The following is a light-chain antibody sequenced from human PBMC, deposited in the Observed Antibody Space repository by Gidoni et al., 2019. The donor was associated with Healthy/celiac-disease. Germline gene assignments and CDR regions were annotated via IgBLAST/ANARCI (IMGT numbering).Light chain of an antibody. CDR3: QQYNNWLPLT. J-gene: IGKJ4*01. Sequence: EIVMTHSPATLSVSPGERATLSCRASQSVNSNLAWYQQKPGQAPRHLIYGASTRATGIPARFSGSGSGTEFTLTISSLQYEDFAVYYCQQYNNWLPLTFGGGTKVEIK. CDR1: QSVNSN. V-gene: IGKV3-15*01. CDR2: GAS.